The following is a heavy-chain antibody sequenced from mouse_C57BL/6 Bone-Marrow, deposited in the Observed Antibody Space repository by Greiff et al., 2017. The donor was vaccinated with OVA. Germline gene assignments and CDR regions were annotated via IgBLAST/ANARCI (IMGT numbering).Heavy chain of an antibody. CDR3: ARLDFYDLYVDV. CDR2: INPSNGGT. V-gene: IGHV1-53*01. J-gene: IGHJ1*03. Sequence: VQLQQPGTELVKPGASVKLSCKASGYAFTSYWMHWVKQRPGQGLEWIGNINPSNGGTNYNEKFKSKATLTVDKSSSTAYMQLSSLTSEDSAVYYCARLDFYDLYVDVWGTGTTVTVSS. D-gene: IGHD2-12*01. CDR1: GYAFTSYW.